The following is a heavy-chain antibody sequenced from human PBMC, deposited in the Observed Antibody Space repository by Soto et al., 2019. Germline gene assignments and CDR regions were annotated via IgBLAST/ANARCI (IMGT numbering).Heavy chain of an antibody. CDR2: IIPIFGTA. CDR1: GGTFSSYA. CDR3: AGAVAGPGAFDI. Sequence: QVQLVQSGAEVKKPGSSVKVSCKASGGTFSSYAISWVRQAPGQGLEWMGGIIPIFGTANYAQKFQGRVTITADKSTSPANRGLSGLGSEDTAVYSWAGAVAGPGAFDIGAKGTMATVS. J-gene: IGHJ3*02. V-gene: IGHV1-69*06. D-gene: IGHD6-19*01.